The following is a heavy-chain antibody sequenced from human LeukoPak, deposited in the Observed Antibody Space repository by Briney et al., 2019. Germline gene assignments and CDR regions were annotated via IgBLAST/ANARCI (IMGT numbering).Heavy chain of an antibody. CDR3: ASGYSSRRFDY. V-gene: IGHV4-34*01. CDR1: GGSFSGYY. Sequence: PSETLSLTCAVYGGSFSGYYWSWIRQPPGKGLEWIGEINHSGSTNYNPSLKSRVTISVDTSKNQFSLKLSSVTAADTAVYYCASGYSSRRFDYWGQGTLVTVSS. D-gene: IGHD6-13*01. J-gene: IGHJ4*02. CDR2: INHSGST.